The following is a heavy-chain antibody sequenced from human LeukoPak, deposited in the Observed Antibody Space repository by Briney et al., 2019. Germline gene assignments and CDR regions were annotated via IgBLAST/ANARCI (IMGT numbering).Heavy chain of an antibody. Sequence: GGSLRLSCAASGFTFSSSGMHWVRQAPGKGLQWVAVISYDGSYTYYADSVKGRFTISRDNSKNTLFLQMNGLRADDTAVYYCARSTFGGIIVIGDYWGQGTLVTVSS. CDR1: GFTFSSSG. V-gene: IGHV3-30*03. CDR3: ARSTFGGIIVIGDY. D-gene: IGHD3-16*02. CDR2: ISYDGSYT. J-gene: IGHJ4*02.